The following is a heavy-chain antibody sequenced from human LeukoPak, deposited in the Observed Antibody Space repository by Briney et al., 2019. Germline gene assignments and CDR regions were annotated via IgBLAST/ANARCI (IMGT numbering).Heavy chain of an antibody. Sequence: ASVKVSCKVSRYTLTELSMHWVRQAPGKGLEWMGGFDPEDGETIYAQKFQGRVTMTEDTSTDTAYMELSSLRSEDTAVYYCATAGVLGGWPPYYFDYWGQGTLVTVSS. J-gene: IGHJ4*02. V-gene: IGHV1-24*01. CDR1: RYTLTELS. CDR2: FDPEDGET. CDR3: ATAGVLGGWPPYYFDY. D-gene: IGHD6-19*01.